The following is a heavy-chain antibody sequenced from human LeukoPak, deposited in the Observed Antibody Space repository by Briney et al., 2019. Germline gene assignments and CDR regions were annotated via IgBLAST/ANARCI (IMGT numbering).Heavy chain of an antibody. CDR3: ARDHMVRGVMAY. V-gene: IGHV3-21*01. D-gene: IGHD3-10*01. J-gene: IGHJ4*02. Sequence: GGSLRLSCAASGFTFSSYSMNWVRQAPGKGLEWVSSISSSSSYIYYADSVKGRFTISRDNAKNTLYLQMNSLRAEDTAVYYCARDHMVRGVMAYWGQGTLVTVSS. CDR2: ISSSSSYI. CDR1: GFTFSSYS.